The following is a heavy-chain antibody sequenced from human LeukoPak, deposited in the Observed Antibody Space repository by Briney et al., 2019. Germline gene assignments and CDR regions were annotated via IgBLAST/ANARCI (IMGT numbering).Heavy chain of an antibody. V-gene: IGHV3-23*01. CDR3: AKGVGYCSGGSCQQFDY. CDR1: GFTFSGYG. D-gene: IGHD2-15*01. Sequence: GGSLRLSCAASGFTFSGYGMSWVRQAPGKGLKWVSAISGSGGSTYYADSVKGRITISRDNSKNTLYLQMNSLRAEDTAVYYCAKGVGYCSGGSCQQFDYWGQGTLVTVSS. J-gene: IGHJ4*02. CDR2: ISGSGGST.